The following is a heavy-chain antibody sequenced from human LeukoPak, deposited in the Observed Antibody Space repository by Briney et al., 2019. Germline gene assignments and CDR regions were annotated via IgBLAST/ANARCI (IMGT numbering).Heavy chain of an antibody. CDR2: INGGGSRT. Sequence: GGSLRLSCAASGFXFSSYAISWVRQAPGKGLEWVSAINGGGSRTYYADSVKGRFIISRDNSKNTLYLQMNSLRVEDTAIYYCANDRPHPSAEPTNFDYWGQGTLITVSS. V-gene: IGHV3-23*01. D-gene: IGHD1-14*01. CDR1: GFXFSSYA. CDR3: ANDRPHPSAEPTNFDY. J-gene: IGHJ4*02.